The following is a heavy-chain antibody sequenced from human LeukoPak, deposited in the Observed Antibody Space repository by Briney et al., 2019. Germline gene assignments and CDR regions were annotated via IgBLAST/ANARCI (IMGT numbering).Heavy chain of an antibody. V-gene: IGHV4-59*01. CDR3: AGGGGSRPPGFGYFAN. CDR1: GGSISSYY. Sequence: SETLSLTCTVSGGSISSYYWSWIRQPPGKGLEWIGYIYYSGSTNYNPSLKSRVTISVDTSKNQFSLKLSSVTAADTAVYYCAGGGGSRPPGFGYFANWGQGTLVPVSS. J-gene: IGHJ4*02. D-gene: IGHD3-16*01. CDR2: IYYSGST.